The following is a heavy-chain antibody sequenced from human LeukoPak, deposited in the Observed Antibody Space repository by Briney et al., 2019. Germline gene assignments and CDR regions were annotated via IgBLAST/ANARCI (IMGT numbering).Heavy chain of an antibody. J-gene: IGHJ5*02. Sequence: GESLKISCKGSGYSFISYWIGWVRQMPGKGLELMGIMYPGDSETRYSPSFQGQVTISADKSISTAFLQWNSLKASDTAMYYCARRRRNTFGGVQDWFDPWGQGTLVTVSS. CDR2: MYPGDSET. D-gene: IGHD3-16*01. V-gene: IGHV5-51*01. CDR3: ARRRRNTFGGVQDWFDP. CDR1: GYSFISYW.